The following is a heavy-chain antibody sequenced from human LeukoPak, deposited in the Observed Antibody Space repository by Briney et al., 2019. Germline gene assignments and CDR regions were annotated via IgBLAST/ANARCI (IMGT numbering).Heavy chain of an antibody. J-gene: IGHJ4*02. CDR2: ISWNSGSI. D-gene: IGHD6-19*01. CDR1: GFTFDDYA. V-gene: IGHV3-9*03. CDR3: AKDMGQWLGKIDC. Sequence: GGSLRLSCAASGFTFDDYAMHWVRQAPGKGLEWVSGISWNSGSIGYADSVKGRFTISRDNAKNSLYLQMNSLRAEDVALYYCAKDMGQWLGKIDCWGQGTLVTVSS.